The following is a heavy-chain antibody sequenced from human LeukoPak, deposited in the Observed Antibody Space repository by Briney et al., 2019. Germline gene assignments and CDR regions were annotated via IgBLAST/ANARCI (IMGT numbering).Heavy chain of an antibody. Sequence: GASVKVSCKASGYTFTGYYMHWVRQAPGQGLEWMGWINPNSGGTNYAQKFQGRVTMTRDTSISTAYMELRSLRSDDTAVFYCARDQYDSVWGSYRPYFDYWGQGTLVTVSS. J-gene: IGHJ4*02. CDR1: GYTFTGYY. CDR2: INPNSGGT. D-gene: IGHD3-16*02. CDR3: ARDQYDSVWGSYRPYFDY. V-gene: IGHV1-2*02.